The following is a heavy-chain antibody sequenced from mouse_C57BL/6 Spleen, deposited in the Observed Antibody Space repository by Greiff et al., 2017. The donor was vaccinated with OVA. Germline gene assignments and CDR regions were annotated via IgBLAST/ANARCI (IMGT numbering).Heavy chain of an antibody. Sequence: EVKLQESGPGLVKPSQSLSLTCSVTGYSITSGYYWNWIRQFPGNKLEWMGYISYDGSNNYNPSLKNRISIPRDTSKNQFFLKLNSVTTEDTATYYCARYGVEGYFDYWGQGTTLTVSS. J-gene: IGHJ2*01. D-gene: IGHD1-1*01. CDR3: ARYGVEGYFDY. CDR2: ISYDGSN. V-gene: IGHV3-6*01. CDR1: GYSITSGYY.